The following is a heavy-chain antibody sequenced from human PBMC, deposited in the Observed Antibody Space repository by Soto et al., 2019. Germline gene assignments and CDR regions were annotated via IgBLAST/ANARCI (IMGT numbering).Heavy chain of an antibody. CDR2: IFAGSSII. Sequence: XGSLRLSCTASGFTFSSYSMVWVRQAPGKGLEWVSYIFAGSSIINYADSVKGRFTVSRDNSQNSLFLLMNSLRAEDTAVYYCARDKDWAFDYWGQGTRVTVSS. D-gene: IGHD3-9*01. V-gene: IGHV3-48*04. CDR1: GFTFSSYS. CDR3: ARDKDWAFDY. J-gene: IGHJ4*02.